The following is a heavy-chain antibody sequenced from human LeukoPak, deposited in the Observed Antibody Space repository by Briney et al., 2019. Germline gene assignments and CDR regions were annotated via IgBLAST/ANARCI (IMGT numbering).Heavy chain of an antibody. CDR2: ISAYNGNP. Sequence: GASVKISCKASGYTFMNYGISWVRQAPGQGLQWLGWISAYNGNPDSAQTFQGRVSMTSDTSTNTAYMELRSLRSDDTAVYYCARTRGVVGDWVAFDIWGQGTMVTVSS. D-gene: IGHD2-21*01. CDR3: ARTRGVVGDWVAFDI. V-gene: IGHV1-18*01. CDR1: GYTFMNYG. J-gene: IGHJ3*02.